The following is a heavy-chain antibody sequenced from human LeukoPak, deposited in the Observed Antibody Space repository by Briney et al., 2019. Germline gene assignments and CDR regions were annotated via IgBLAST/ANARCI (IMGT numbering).Heavy chain of an antibody. V-gene: IGHV3-7*01. CDR3: ARDKGQQQLVEDY. CDR1: GFMFSSYW. D-gene: IGHD6-13*01. CDR2: IKQDGSEK. Sequence: PGGSLRLSCAASGFMFSSYWMSWVRQAPGKGLQWVANIKQDGSEKYYVDSVKGRFTISRDNAKNSLYLQMNSLRAEDTAVYYCARDKGQQQLVEDYWGQGTLVTVSS. J-gene: IGHJ4*02.